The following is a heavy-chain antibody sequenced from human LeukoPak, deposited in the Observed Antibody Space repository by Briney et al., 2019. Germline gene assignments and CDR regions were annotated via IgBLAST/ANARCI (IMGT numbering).Heavy chain of an antibody. Sequence: WASVKVSCKASGYTFTSNYIHWVRQAPGQGLEWMGMIYPRDGSTRYARKFQGRVTVTRDTSTSTVHMELSGLRSEDTAVYYCARDQEGFDYWGQGTLVTVSS. J-gene: IGHJ4*02. CDR2: IYPRDGST. CDR3: ARDQEGFDY. CDR1: GYTFTSNY. V-gene: IGHV1-46*01.